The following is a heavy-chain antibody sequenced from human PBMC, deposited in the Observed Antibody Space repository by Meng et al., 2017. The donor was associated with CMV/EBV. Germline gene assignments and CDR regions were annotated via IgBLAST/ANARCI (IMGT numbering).Heavy chain of an antibody. CDR1: GYSISSCYY. D-gene: IGHD3-3*01. J-gene: IGHJ6*02. Sequence: SETLSLTCTVSGYSISSCYYWGWIRQPPGKGLEWIGSIYHSGSTYYNPSLKSRVTISVDTSKNQFSLKLSSVTAADTAVYYCARCCLGDNYDFWSGYFNYYYYYGMDVWGQGTTVTVSS. CDR2: IYHSGST. V-gene: IGHV4-38-2*02. CDR3: ARCCLGDNYDFWSGYFNYYYYYGMDV.